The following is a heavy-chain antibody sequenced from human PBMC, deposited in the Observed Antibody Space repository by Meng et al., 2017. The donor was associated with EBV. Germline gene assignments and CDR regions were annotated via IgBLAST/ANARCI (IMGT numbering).Heavy chain of an antibody. CDR2: IIPIFGTA. Sequence: VQWVQFGAEGKKPGSSVKVSCKASGGTFSSYAISWVRQAPGQGLEWMGGIIPIFGTANYAQKFQGRVTITADKSTSTAYMELSSLRSEDTAVYYCARAEIAAAGRLDYWGQGTLVTVSS. J-gene: IGHJ4*02. D-gene: IGHD6-13*01. CDR1: GGTFSSYA. V-gene: IGHV1-69*06. CDR3: ARAEIAAAGRLDY.